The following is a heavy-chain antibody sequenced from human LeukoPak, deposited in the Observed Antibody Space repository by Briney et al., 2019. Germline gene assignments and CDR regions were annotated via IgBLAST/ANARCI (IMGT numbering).Heavy chain of an antibody. Sequence: PGGSLRLSCAASGFTFSTYAMSWVRQAPGKGLEWVSTIRGTGGGTSYADSVRGRFTISRDNSKNTLYLQMNSLRAEDTAVYYCAKDPRDGYSSGWYFDYWGQGILVTVSS. CDR3: AKDPRDGYSSGWYFDY. CDR2: IRGTGGGT. CDR1: GFTFSTYA. V-gene: IGHV3-23*01. D-gene: IGHD6-19*01. J-gene: IGHJ4*02.